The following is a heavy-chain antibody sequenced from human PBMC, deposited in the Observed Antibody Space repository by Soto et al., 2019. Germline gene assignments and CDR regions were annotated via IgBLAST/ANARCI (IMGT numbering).Heavy chain of an antibody. CDR1: GFTFSSYW. V-gene: IGHV3-74*01. CDR2: ISGDGSII. Sequence: EVHLVESGGGLVQPGGSLRLSCAASGFTFSSYWMHWARQTPGQGPLWVFSISGDGSIITHADSVTGRFTVSRDNAKNTLYLQMNSLRVEDTAVYYCVREVCTGGRCKRFDSWGQGTPVTVSS. D-gene: IGHD2-8*02. CDR3: VREVCTGGRCKRFDS. J-gene: IGHJ4*02.